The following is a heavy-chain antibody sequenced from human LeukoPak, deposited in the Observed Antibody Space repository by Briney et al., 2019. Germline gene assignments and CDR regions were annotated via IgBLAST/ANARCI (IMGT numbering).Heavy chain of an antibody. Sequence: PGGSLSLSCAASGFTVSSNYMTWVRQAPGKGLEWVSVIYSGGSTYYADSVKGRFTISRDNSKNTLYLQMNSLRAEDTAVYYCASRDNGNQGDYWGQGTLVTVAS. D-gene: IGHD1-14*01. V-gene: IGHV3-66*01. J-gene: IGHJ4*02. CDR2: IYSGGST. CDR3: ASRDNGNQGDY. CDR1: GFTVSSNY.